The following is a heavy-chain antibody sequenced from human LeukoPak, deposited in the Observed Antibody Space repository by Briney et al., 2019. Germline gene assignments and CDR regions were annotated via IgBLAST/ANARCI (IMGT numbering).Heavy chain of an antibody. J-gene: IGHJ2*01. CDR2: IXPXXXGT. Sequence: ASVKVSCKASGYTFTGYYVHXXXXXXGXGXXXXXSIXPXXXGTXFAXXXXXXXXXXXDXSISTASMELRSLTSDDTAVYYCARGKVGVDWCFDIWGRGTLVSVSS. V-gene: IGHV1-2*02. D-gene: IGHD1-26*01. CDR3: ARGKVGVDWCFDI. CDR1: GYTFTGYY.